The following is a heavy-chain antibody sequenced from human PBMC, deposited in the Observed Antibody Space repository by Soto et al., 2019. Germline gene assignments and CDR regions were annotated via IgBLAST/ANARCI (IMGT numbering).Heavy chain of an antibody. CDR3: ARARGDYDILTGYYTPLFDY. D-gene: IGHD3-9*01. J-gene: IGHJ4*02. Sequence: SETLSLTCAVSGDSISSSNWWSWVRQPPGKGLEWIGEIYPGGSTNYNLSLKTRVTISVDKSKNQFSLKLTSVTAADTAVYYCARARGDYDILTGYYTPLFDYWGQGTLVTVSS. CDR1: GDSISSSNW. V-gene: IGHV4-4*02. CDR2: IYPGGST.